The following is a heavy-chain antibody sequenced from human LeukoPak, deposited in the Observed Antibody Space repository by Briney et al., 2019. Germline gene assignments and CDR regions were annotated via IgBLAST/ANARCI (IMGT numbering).Heavy chain of an antibody. CDR1: GGSFSGYY. CDR3: ARAGIVVVPAGAYFDY. D-gene: IGHD2-2*01. CDR2: INHSGST. V-gene: IGHV4-34*01. Sequence: PSETLSLTCAVYGGSFSGYYWSWIRQPPGKGLEWIGEINHSGSTNYNPSLKSRVTISVDTSKNQFSLKLSSVTAADTAVYYCARAGIVVVPAGAYFDYWGQGTLVTVSS. J-gene: IGHJ4*02.